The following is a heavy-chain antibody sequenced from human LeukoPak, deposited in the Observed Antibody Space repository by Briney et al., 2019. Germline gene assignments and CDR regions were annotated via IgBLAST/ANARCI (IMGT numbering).Heavy chain of an antibody. CDR1: GGSISSYY. J-gene: IGHJ3*02. Sequence: SETLSLTCTVSGGSISSYYWSWIRQPAGKGLEWIGRIYTSGSTTYNPSLKSRVTMSVDTSKNQFSLKLSSVTAEDTAVYYCAKEVDYYDSSGYQQGAFDIWGQGTMVTVSS. CDR2: IYTSGST. V-gene: IGHV4-4*07. CDR3: AKEVDYYDSSGYQQGAFDI. D-gene: IGHD3-22*01.